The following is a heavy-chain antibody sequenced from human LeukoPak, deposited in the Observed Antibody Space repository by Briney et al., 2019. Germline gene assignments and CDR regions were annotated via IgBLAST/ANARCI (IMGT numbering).Heavy chain of an antibody. J-gene: IGHJ4*02. V-gene: IGHV3-21*01. Sequence: GGSLRLSCAASGFTFGSYAMHWVRQAPGKGLEWVSSISSSSSHMYYADSVKGRFTISRDNAKNSLYLQMNTLRAEDTAVYYCARDDTSVHFFDYWGQGTLVTVSS. CDR3: ARDDTSVHFFDY. CDR1: GFTFGSYA. D-gene: IGHD1-1*01. CDR2: ISSSSSHM.